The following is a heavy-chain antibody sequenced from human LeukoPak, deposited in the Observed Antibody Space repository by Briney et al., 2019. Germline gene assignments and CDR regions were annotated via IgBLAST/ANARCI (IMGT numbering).Heavy chain of an antibody. V-gene: IGHV4-59*01. CDR2: IYYSGST. CDR1: GGSISSYY. J-gene: IGHJ6*03. CDR3: ARGWSGSYYYYYMDV. Sequence: SETLSLTCTVSGGSISSYYWSWIRQPPGKGLEWIGHIYYSGSTNYNPSLKSRVTISVDTSKNQFSLKLSSVTAADTAVYYCARGWSGSYYYYYMDVWGKGTTVTVSS. D-gene: IGHD3-3*01.